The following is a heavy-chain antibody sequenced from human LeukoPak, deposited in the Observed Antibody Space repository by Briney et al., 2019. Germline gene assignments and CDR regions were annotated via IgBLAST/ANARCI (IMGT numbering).Heavy chain of an antibody. CDR2: FSYSGST. D-gene: IGHD6-6*01. V-gene: IGHV4-59*01. CDR1: GGSISTYY. Sequence: SETLSLTCTVSGGSISTYYWNWIRQPPGKGLEWIGYFSYSGSTNHNPSLKGRVTISGDTSKNQFSLKLSSVTAADTAFYYCARTYSTSLAFDYWGQGILVTVSS. J-gene: IGHJ4*02. CDR3: ARTYSTSLAFDY.